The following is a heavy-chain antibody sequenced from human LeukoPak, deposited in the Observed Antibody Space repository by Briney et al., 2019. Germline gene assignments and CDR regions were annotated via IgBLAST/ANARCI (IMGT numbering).Heavy chain of an antibody. CDR1: GFTFSTFE. D-gene: IGHD1-26*01. Sequence: PGGSLRLSCAASGFTFSTFEMNWVRQAPGKGLEWLSYIDASGTTIYYADSVKGRFTMSRDNAKNSLYLQMNTLRADDTAVYYCARGRGSIYYESDYWGQGTRVTVSS. CDR3: ARGRGSIYYESDY. J-gene: IGHJ4*02. V-gene: IGHV3-48*03. CDR2: IDASGTTI.